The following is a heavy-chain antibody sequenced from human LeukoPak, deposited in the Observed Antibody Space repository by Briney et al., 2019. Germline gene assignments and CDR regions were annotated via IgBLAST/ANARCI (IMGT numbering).Heavy chain of an antibody. Sequence: SETLSLTCTVSGGSISSSSYYWGRIRQPPGMGQEWVSSIYYSGSTYYNPSLKSRVTISVDTSKNQFSLKLSSVTAADTAVYYCARRAYCSSTSCYYYYYYGMDVWGQGTTVTVSS. CDR2: IYYSGST. J-gene: IGHJ6*02. CDR3: ARRAYCSSTSCYYYYYYGMDV. D-gene: IGHD2-2*01. CDR1: GGSISSSSYY. V-gene: IGHV4-39*01.